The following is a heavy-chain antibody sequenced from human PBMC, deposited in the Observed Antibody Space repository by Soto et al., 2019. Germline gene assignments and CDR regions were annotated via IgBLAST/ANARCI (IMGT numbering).Heavy chain of an antibody. D-gene: IGHD6-25*01. CDR1: GGSFIEYY. CDR3: ARSRGRAQSAPSGLDL. V-gene: IGHV4-34*02. J-gene: IGHJ6*01. CDR2: VNQSGTS. Sequence: QVQLQQWGTGLLKPSETLSVTCALYGGSFIEYYWNWVRQTPGKGLEWIGEVNQSGTSNSKPSLRARVILSVDASRKQFSLMLTSVTAADTGIYYCARSRGRAQSAPSGLDLWGQGTTVIVSS.